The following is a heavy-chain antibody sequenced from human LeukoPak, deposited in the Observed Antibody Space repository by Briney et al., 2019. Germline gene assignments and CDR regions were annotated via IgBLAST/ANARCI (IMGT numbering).Heavy chain of an antibody. CDR1: GNTFTGYY. J-gene: IGHJ4*02. CDR3: ARGCELTSSTVDY. D-gene: IGHD6-6*01. Sequence: ASVKVSCKASGNTFTGYYMHWVRQAPGQGLEWMGWINPNSGGTNYAQKFQGRVTMTRDTSISTAYMELSRLRSDDTAVYYCARGCELTSSTVDYWGQGTLVTVSS. CDR2: INPNSGGT. V-gene: IGHV1-2*02.